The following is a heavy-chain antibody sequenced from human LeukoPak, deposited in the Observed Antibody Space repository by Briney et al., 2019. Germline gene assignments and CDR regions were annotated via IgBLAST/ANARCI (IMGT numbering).Heavy chain of an antibody. D-gene: IGHD3-10*01. CDR2: VYYSGSA. CDR1: SGSISSYY. J-gene: IGHJ4*02. V-gene: IGHV4-59*08. CDR3: ARHEKLGQFDY. Sequence: PSETLSLTCTVSSGSISSYYWSWIRQPPGKGVEWIGYVYYSGSANYNPSLKSRVTISVDTSKNQFSLKLSSVTAADTAVYYCARHEKLGQFDYWGQGTLVTVSS.